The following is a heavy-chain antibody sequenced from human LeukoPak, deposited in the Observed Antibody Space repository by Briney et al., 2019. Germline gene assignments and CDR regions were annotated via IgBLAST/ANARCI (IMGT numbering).Heavy chain of an antibody. Sequence: ASVKVSRKASGGTFSSYAISWVRQAPGQGLEWMGGIIPIFGTANYAQKFQGRVTITADESTSTAYMELSSLRSEDTAVYYCARDTYDFWSGHHSGYFDYWGQGTLVTVSS. CDR2: IIPIFGTA. CDR3: ARDTYDFWSGHHSGYFDY. D-gene: IGHD3-3*01. CDR1: GGTFSSYA. J-gene: IGHJ4*02. V-gene: IGHV1-69*13.